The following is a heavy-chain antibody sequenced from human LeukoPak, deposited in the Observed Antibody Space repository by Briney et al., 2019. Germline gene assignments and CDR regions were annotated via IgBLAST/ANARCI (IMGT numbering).Heavy chain of an antibody. J-gene: IGHJ4*02. V-gene: IGHV3-21*01. CDR2: ISSSSSYI. Sequence: GGSLRLSCAASGFTFSSYSMNWVRQAPGKGLEWVSSISSSSSYIYYADSVKGRFTISRDNAKNSLYLQMNSLRAEDTAVYYCARDTVVPAAHDPTGFDYWGQGTLVTVSS. CDR3: ARDTVVPAAHDPTGFDY. D-gene: IGHD2-2*01. CDR1: GFTFSSYS.